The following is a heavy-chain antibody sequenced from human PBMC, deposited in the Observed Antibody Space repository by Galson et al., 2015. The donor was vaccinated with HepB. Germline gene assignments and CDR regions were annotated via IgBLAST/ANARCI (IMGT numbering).Heavy chain of an antibody. Sequence: SLRLSCAASGFIFSDYDMHWVRQIIGGCLEWVSVIGRSGNSDYSASARGRFTISRENAKNSLYLQMNSLRAGDTAVYYCVRGTGLDVFDIWGQGTMVTVSS. J-gene: IGHJ3*02. CDR3: VRGTGLDVFDI. CDR2: IGRSGNS. D-gene: IGHD1-1*01. V-gene: IGHV3-13*04. CDR1: GFIFSDYD.